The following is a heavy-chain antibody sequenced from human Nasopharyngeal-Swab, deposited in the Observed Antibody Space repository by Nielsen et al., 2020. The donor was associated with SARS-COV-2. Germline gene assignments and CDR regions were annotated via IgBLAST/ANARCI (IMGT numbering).Heavy chain of an antibody. D-gene: IGHD3-10*01. CDR1: GGSISSYY. CDR3: ARDQKLWFGESADYYYYGMDV. J-gene: IGHJ6*02. V-gene: IGHV4-4*07. CDR2: IYTSGST. Sequence: SETLSLTCTVSGGSISSYYWSWIRQPAGKGLEWIGRIYTSGSTNYNPSLESRVTMSVDTSKNQFSLKLSSVTAADTAVYYCARDQKLWFGESADYYYYGMDVWGQGTTVTVSS.